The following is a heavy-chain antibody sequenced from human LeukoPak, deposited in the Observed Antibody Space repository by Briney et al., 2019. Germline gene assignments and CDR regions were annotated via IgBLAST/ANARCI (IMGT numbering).Heavy chain of an antibody. J-gene: IGHJ6*01. CDR2: INPSGGST. V-gene: IGHV1-46*01. Sequence: GASVKVSCKASGYTFTSYYMHWVRQAPGQGLEWMGIINPSGGSTSYAQKFQGRVTMTRDTSTSTVYMELSSLRSEDTAVYYCARVWVREQEAGISPEGNDVWGQRATVTVSS. D-gene: IGHD3-10*01. CDR3: ARVWVREQEAGISPEGNDV. CDR1: GYTFTSYY.